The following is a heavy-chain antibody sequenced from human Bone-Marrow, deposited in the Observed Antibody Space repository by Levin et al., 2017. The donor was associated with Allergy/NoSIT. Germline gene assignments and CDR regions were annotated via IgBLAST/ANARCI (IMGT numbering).Heavy chain of an antibody. D-gene: IGHD2/OR15-2a*01. CDR2: INQDGSEK. Sequence: PGGSLRLSCAASGFNFDGYAMHWVRQAPGKGLEWVANINQDGSEKDYADSVKGRFTIARDNAKDSLYLQMNNLRAEDTALYYCARDYPGYCDVNSCYSEYWGQGTLVTASS. V-gene: IGHV3-7*03. CDR1: GFNFDGYA. J-gene: IGHJ4*02. CDR3: ARDYPGYCDVNSCYSEY.